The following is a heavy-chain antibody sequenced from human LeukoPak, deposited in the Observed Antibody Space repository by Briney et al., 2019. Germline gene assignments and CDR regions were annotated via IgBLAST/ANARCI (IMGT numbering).Heavy chain of an antibody. CDR1: GLTFSSSW. J-gene: IGHJ6*02. Sequence: GGSLRLSCAASGLTFSSSWMSWVRQAPGKGLDWVASIKQDGSEKYYVDSVKGRFTISRDNAKNSLYLQMNSLRAEDTAVYYCATYCSSTSCYKTRYMDVWGQGATVTVSS. CDR2: IKQDGSEK. V-gene: IGHV3-7*02. CDR3: ATYCSSTSCYKTRYMDV. D-gene: IGHD2-2*01.